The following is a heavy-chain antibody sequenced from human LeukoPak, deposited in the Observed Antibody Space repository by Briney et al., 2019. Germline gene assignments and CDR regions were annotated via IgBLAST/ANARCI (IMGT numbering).Heavy chain of an antibody. J-gene: IGHJ6*02. CDR1: GFTFSSYG. D-gene: IGHD2/OR15-2a*01. V-gene: IGHV3-33*01. CDR2: IWYDGSNK. Sequence: GGSLRLSCAASGFTFSSYGMHWVRQAPGKGLEWVAVIWYDGSNKYYADSVKGRFTISRDNSKNTLYLQMNSLRAEDTAVYYCARFLPYYYYGMDVWAKGPRSPSP. CDR3: ARFLPYYYYGMDV.